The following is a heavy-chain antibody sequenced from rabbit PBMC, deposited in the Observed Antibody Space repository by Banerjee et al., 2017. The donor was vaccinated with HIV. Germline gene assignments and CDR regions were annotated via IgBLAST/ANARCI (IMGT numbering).Heavy chain of an antibody. V-gene: IGHV1S45*01. D-gene: IGHD4-1*01. CDR1: GFTLSSYW. Sequence: DLVQPEGSLTLTCKASGFTLSSYWMWWVRQAPGKGLEWIACIGAGSSGTTYYATWAKGRFTISKASWTTVTLQMTSLTAADTASYFCARDLAGVIGWNFNLWGPGTLVTVS. CDR2: IGAGSSGTT. CDR3: ARDLAGVIGWNFNL. J-gene: IGHJ4*01.